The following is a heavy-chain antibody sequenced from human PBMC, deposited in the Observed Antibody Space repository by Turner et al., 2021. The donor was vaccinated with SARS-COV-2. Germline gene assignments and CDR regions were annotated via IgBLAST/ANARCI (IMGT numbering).Heavy chain of an antibody. V-gene: IGHV3-30-3*01. J-gene: IGHJ4*02. CDR3: ARDDLDPDYGFHFDY. Sequence: QVQLVESGGGVVQPGRSLRLSCAASGFTFTSYAMHWVRQAPGKGLEWVAVISYDGSNKYYADSVRGRFTISRDNSKNTLYLQMNSLRAEDTAVYYCARDDLDPDYGFHFDYWGQGTLVTVSS. CDR2: ISYDGSNK. CDR1: GFTFTSYA. D-gene: IGHD4-17*01.